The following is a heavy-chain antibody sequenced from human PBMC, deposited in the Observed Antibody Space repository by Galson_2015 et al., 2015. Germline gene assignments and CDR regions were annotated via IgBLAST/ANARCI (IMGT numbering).Heavy chain of an antibody. CDR1: GYSFTSYW. Sequence: SGAEVKKPGESLKISCKGSGYSFTSYWIGWVRQIPGKGLEWMGMIYPGDSDTRYRPSFQGQVTISVDKSISTAYLQWSSLKASDTAMYYCARQGLDTAWSEDYWGQGTLVTVSS. V-gene: IGHV5-51*01. J-gene: IGHJ4*02. CDR3: ARQGLDTAWSEDY. D-gene: IGHD6-19*01. CDR2: IYPGDSDT.